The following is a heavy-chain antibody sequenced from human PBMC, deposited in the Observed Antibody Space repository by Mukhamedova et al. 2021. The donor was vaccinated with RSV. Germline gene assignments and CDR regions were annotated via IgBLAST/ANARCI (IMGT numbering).Heavy chain of an antibody. D-gene: IGHD3-22*01. V-gene: IGHV3-53*01. CDR3: ARSPYYDSSGWEY. J-gene: IGHJ4*02. Sequence: SVKGRFTISRDNSKNTLYLQMNSLRAEDTAVYYCARSPYYDSSGWEYWGQGTLVTVSS.